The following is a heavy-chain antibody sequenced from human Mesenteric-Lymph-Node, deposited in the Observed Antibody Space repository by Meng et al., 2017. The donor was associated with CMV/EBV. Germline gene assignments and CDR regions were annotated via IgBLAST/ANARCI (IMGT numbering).Heavy chain of an antibody. CDR3: VRQKCGGDCDMDV. J-gene: IGHJ6*02. CDR1: GFTFSTYA. D-gene: IGHD2-21*01. Sequence: GGSLRLSCAASGFTFSTYAMHWVRQAPGKGLEWVALISYDGNIKHYADSVKGRFAISRDNSKNTLYLQMTTLRPEDTAVYYCVRQKCGGDCDMDVWGQGTTVTVSS. CDR2: ISYDGNIK. V-gene: IGHV3-30*09.